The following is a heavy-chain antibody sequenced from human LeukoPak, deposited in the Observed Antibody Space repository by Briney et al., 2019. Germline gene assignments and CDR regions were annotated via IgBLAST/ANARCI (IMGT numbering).Heavy chain of an antibody. J-gene: IGHJ4*02. D-gene: IGHD6-13*01. CDR1: GYRFTSYW. CDR2: IYPGDSDT. CDR3: ARGAIPAAVTGGADFDY. Sequence: GESLKISCKGSGYRFTSYWSGWVRQMPGKGLEWMGIIYPGDSDTRYSPSFRGQVTISADKSTSTAYLQWRSLWASDTAMYYCARGAIPAAVTGGADFDYWGQGTLVTVSS. V-gene: IGHV5-51*01.